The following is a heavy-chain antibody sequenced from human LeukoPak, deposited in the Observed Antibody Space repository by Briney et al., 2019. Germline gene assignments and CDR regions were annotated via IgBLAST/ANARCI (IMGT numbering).Heavy chain of an antibody. CDR3: ARDRIAVAGTYNYYYYGMDV. CDR1: GYTLTGYY. J-gene: IGHJ6*02. Sequence: ASVKVSCKASGYTLTGYYMHWVRQAPGQGLEWMGWINPNSGGTNYAQKFQGRVTMTRDTSISTAYMELGRLRSDDTAVYYRARDRIAVAGTYNYYYYGMDVWGQGTTVTVSS. CDR2: INPNSGGT. V-gene: IGHV1-2*02. D-gene: IGHD6-19*01.